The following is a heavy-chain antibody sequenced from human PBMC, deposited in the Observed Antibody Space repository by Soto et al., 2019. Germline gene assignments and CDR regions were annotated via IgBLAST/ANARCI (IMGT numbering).Heavy chain of an antibody. Sequence: QVQLVESGGGVVQPGRSLRLSCAASGFTFSSNGMHWVRQAPGKGLEWVAVIWYDGSNKYYADSVKGRFTISRDNSKNTLYLQMNSLRAEDTAVYYCARATDTTGIAAAGTFDYWGQGTLVTVSS. J-gene: IGHJ4*02. CDR2: IWYDGSNK. CDR3: ARATDTTGIAAAGTFDY. V-gene: IGHV3-33*01. D-gene: IGHD6-13*01. CDR1: GFTFSSNG.